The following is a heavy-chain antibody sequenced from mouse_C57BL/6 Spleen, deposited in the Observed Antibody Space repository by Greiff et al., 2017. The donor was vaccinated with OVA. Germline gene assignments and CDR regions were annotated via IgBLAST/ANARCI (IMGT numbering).Heavy chain of an antibody. CDR2: INPNNGGT. Sequence: EVQLQQSGPELVKPGASVKIPCKASGYTFTDYNMDWVKQSHGKSLEWIGDINPNNGGTIYNQKFKGKATLTVDESSSTAYMELRSLTSEDTAVYYCARGGTRYAMDYWGQGTSVTVSS. CDR1: GYTFTDYN. V-gene: IGHV1-18*01. D-gene: IGHD4-1*01. CDR3: ARGGTRYAMDY. J-gene: IGHJ4*01.